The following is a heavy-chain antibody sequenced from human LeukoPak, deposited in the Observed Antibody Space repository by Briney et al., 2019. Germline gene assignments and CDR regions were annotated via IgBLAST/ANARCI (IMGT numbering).Heavy chain of an antibody. CDR3: ARHMTPEGTTPYYYGMDV. V-gene: IGHV3-21*01. Sequence: GSVRLSCAASGFIFSSYSMNWVRQAPGKGLEWVSSISNSGIHMFYADSVKGRFTMSRDNGKNSLVLQMNSLRADDTAVYFCARHMTPEGTTPYYYGMDVWGQRTTVTVSS. CDR1: GFIFSSYS. D-gene: IGHD2-15*01. J-gene: IGHJ6*01. CDR2: ISNSGIHM.